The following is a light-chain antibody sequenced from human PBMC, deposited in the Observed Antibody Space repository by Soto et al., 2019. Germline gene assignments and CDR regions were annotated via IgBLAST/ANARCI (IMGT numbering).Light chain of an antibody. Sequence: QSALTQPASVSRSPGQSITISCTGTSSDVGGYDYVSWYQQHPGKAPKLLIYEVSNRPSGVSNRFSGSKSGNTASLTISGLQAEDEADYHCSSYASSSTLLFGGGTKVTVL. CDR2: EVS. V-gene: IGLV2-14*01. J-gene: IGLJ2*01. CDR3: SSYASSSTLL. CDR1: SSDVGGYDY.